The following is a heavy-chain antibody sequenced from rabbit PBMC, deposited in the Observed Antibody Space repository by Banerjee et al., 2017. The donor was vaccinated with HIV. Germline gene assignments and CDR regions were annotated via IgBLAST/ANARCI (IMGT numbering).Heavy chain of an antibody. J-gene: IGHJ3*01. D-gene: IGHD8-1*01. V-gene: IGHV1S40*01. CDR2: ISTGDGST. CDR3: ARNRYAGNGYVNRLDL. Sequence: QSLEESGGDLVKPGASLTLTCTASGFSFSSSYWICWVRQAPGKGLEWIGCISTGDGSTYYASWANGRFTISKTSSTTVTLQMTSLTAADTATYFCARNRYAGNGYVNRLDLWGPGTLFTVS. CDR1: GFSFSSSYW.